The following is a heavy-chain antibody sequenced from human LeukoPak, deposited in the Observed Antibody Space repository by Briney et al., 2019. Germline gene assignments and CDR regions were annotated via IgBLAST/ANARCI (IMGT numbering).Heavy chain of an antibody. CDR2: IQTKSEGGTA. CDR1: GFTFSDAL. V-gene: IGHV3-15*01. CDR3: TTDWTR. D-gene: IGHD1-1*01. Sequence: GGSLRLSCAGSGFTFSDALMTWVRQAPGKGLEWVGRIQTKSEGGTADYAAPVRGRFTISRDDSKSTVYPQMNSLKTEDTAVYYCTTDWTRWGQGTLVTVSS. J-gene: IGHJ4*02.